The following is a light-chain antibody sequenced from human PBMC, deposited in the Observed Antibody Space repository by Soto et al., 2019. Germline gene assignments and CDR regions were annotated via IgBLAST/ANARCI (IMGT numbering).Light chain of an antibody. CDR2: DAS. Sequence: DIQMTQSPSTLSASMGDRVTITCRASQSINNWLAWYQQKPGMAPKLLIYDASNLEGGVASRFSGSGSGTEFTLTISTLQPDNFETYYCQQYNSYSPWTFGQGTKVEIK. CDR3: QQYNSYSPWT. V-gene: IGKV1-5*01. CDR1: QSINNW. J-gene: IGKJ1*01.